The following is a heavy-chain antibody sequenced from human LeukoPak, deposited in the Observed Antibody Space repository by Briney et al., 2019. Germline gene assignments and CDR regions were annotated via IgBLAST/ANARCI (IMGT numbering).Heavy chain of an antibody. CDR2: ISGSGGGT. Sequence: SGGSLRLSCAASGFTFSSYSMNWVRQAPGKGLEWVSAISGSGGGTYYADSVKGRFTISRDNSKNTLYLQMNSLRADDTAVYYCAKDRTTVVTLDAFDIWGQGTMVTVSS. V-gene: IGHV3-23*01. CDR1: GFTFSSYS. D-gene: IGHD4-23*01. CDR3: AKDRTTVVTLDAFDI. J-gene: IGHJ3*02.